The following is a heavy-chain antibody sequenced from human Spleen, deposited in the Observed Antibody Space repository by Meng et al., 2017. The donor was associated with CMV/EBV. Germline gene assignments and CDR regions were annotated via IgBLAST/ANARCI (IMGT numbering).Heavy chain of an antibody. CDR2: IRSKAYGGTT. Sequence: GGSLRLSCTASGFTFGDYAMSWVRQAPGKGLEWLGFIRSKAYGGTTDYAASVKGRFTISRDDSKSIAYLQMNSLKTEDTAVYYCTRVPDSSGFLEFSFDYWGQGTLVTVSS. CDR1: GFTFGDYA. D-gene: IGHD3-3*01. V-gene: IGHV3-49*04. CDR3: TRVPDSSGFLEFSFDY. J-gene: IGHJ4*02.